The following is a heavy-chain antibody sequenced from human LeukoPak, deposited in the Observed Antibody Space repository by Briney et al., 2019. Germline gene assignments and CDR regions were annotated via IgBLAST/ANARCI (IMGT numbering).Heavy chain of an antibody. CDR2: INPNSGGT. CDR1: GYTFTGYY. D-gene: IGHD3-16*01. V-gene: IGHV1-2*02. CDR3: ARGAGGAINTFDS. Sequence: GASVTVSFKASGYTFTGYYMHWVRQAPGQGLEWMGWINPNSGGTNYLQKFQGRVTMTRDTSISTAYMDLSRLQSDDTAVYYCARGAGGAINTFDSWGQGTLVTGSS. J-gene: IGHJ4*02.